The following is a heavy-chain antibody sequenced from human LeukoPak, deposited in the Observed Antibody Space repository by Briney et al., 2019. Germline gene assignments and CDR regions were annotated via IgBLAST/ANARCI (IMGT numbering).Heavy chain of an antibody. J-gene: IGHJ4*02. CDR1: GFTVSSNY. CDR2: IYSGGST. D-gene: IGHD3-22*01. V-gene: IGHV3-53*01. CDR3: ANGAYYYDSSGPPRY. Sequence: GGSLRLSCAASGFTVSSNYMSWVRQAPGKGLEWVSVIYSGGSTKYADSVKGRFTISRDNSKNTLYLQMNSLRAEDTAVYYCANGAYYYDSSGPPRYWGQGTLVTVSS.